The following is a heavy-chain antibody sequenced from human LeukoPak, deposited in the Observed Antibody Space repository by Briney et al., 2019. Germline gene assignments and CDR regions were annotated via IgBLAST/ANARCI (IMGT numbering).Heavy chain of an antibody. CDR2: INHSGST. J-gene: IGHJ6*02. D-gene: IGHD2-2*01. Sequence: NASETLSLTCAVYGGSFSGYYWSWIRQPPGKGLEWIGEINHSGSTNYNPSLKSRVTISVDTPKNQFSLKLSSVTAADTAVYYCARAPLEQYCSSTSCTGAYYYYYGMDVWGQGTTVTVSS. CDR1: GGSFSGYY. CDR3: ARAPLEQYCSSTSCTGAYYYYYGMDV. V-gene: IGHV4-34*01.